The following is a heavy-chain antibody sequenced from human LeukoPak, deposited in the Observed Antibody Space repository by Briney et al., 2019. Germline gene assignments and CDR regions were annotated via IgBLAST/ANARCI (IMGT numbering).Heavy chain of an antibody. CDR1: GFTFSNYA. V-gene: IGHV3-23*01. Sequence: GGSLRLSCAASGFTFSNYAMSWVRQAPGKRQEWVSAITGSGGNTYYADSVKGRFTISRDNSKNTVFLQMNSLRAEDTAVYYCAKWGDYDVLTGYYVSDYWGQGTLVTVSS. J-gene: IGHJ4*02. CDR2: ITGSGGNT. D-gene: IGHD3-9*01. CDR3: AKWGDYDVLTGYYVSDY.